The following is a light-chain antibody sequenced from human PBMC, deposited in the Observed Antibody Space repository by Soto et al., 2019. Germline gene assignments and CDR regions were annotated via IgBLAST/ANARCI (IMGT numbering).Light chain of an antibody. V-gene: IGLV2-14*01. J-gene: IGLJ3*02. CDR1: SSDVGGYNY. CDR3: SSYTSSSTRV. CDR2: EVS. Sequence: QSVLTQPASVSGSPGQSITISCTGTSSDVGGYNYVSWYQQHPGKAPKLMIYEVSNRPSGVSNRFSGSKSCNTASLTISGLQVEDEADYYCSSYTSSSTRVFGGGTKVTV.